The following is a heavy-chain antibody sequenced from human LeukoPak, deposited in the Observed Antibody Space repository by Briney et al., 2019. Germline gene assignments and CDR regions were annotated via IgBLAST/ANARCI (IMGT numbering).Heavy chain of an antibody. D-gene: IGHD3-22*01. CDR2: ISSSSSYI. CDR3: ARGVYYYDSSGYYLDAFDI. J-gene: IGHJ3*02. V-gene: IGHV3-21*01. Sequence: PGGSLRLSCAASGFTFSSYSMNWVRQAPGKGLEWVSSISSSSSYIYYADSVKGRFTISRGNAKNSLYPQMNSLRAEDTAVYYCARGVYYYDSSGYYLDAFDIWGQGTMVTVSS. CDR1: GFTFSSYS.